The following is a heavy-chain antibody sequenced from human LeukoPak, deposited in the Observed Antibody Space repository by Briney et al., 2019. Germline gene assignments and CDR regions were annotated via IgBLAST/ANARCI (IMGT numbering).Heavy chain of an antibody. CDR2: ISGSGGST. Sequence: PGGSLRLSCAASGFTFSSYAMSWVRQAPGKGLEWVSAISGSGGSTYYADSVKGRFTISRDNSRNTLYLQMNCLRAEDTAVYYCAKSPARIAARHFDYWGQGTLVTVSS. CDR3: AKSPARIAARHFDY. D-gene: IGHD6-6*01. V-gene: IGHV3-23*01. J-gene: IGHJ4*02. CDR1: GFTFSSYA.